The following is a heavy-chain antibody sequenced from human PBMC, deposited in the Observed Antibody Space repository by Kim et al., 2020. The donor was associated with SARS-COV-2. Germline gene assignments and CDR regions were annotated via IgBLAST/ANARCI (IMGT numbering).Heavy chain of an antibody. V-gene: IGHV3-15*01. CDR1: GFSFKDSW. J-gene: IGHJ5*02. Sequence: GGSLRLSCAASGFSFKDSWMSWVRQPPGKGLEWIGRIKSKIDGGTISYAAPVRGRFTVSRDDSITTVYLHMNSLTTEDTGVYYCTTDPRSWGQGTLVTAS. CDR2: IKSKIDGGTI. CDR3: TTDPRS.